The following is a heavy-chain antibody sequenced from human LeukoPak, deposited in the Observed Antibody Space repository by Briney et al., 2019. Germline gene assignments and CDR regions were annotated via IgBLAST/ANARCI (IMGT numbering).Heavy chain of an antibody. CDR1: GGSISSSSYY. J-gene: IGHJ4*02. V-gene: IGHV4-61*05. D-gene: IGHD6-19*01. Sequence: PSETLSLTCTVSGGSISSSSYYWGWIRQPPGKGLEWIGYIYYSGSTNYNPSLKSRVTISLDTSKNQFSLKLSSVTAADTAVYYCARFTRSGWLFDFWGQGTLVTVSS. CDR3: ARFTRSGWLFDF. CDR2: IYYSGST.